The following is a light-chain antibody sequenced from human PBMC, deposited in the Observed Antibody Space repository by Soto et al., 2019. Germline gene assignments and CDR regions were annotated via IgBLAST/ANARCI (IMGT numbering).Light chain of an antibody. CDR1: QSISSW. J-gene: IGKJ1*01. CDR3: QQYNSYSMT. CDR2: DAS. V-gene: IGKV1-5*01. Sequence: DIQMTQSPSTLSASVGDRVTITCRASQSISSWLARYQQKPGKAPKLLIYDASSLESGVPSRFSGSGSGTEFTLTISSLQPDDFATYYCQQYNSYSMTFGQGTKVE.